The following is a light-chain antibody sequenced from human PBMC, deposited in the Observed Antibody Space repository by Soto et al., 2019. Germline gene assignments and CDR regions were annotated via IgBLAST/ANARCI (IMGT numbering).Light chain of an antibody. J-gene: IGLJ3*02. CDR3: SSFTSTTTWV. Sequence: QSVLTQPASVSGSPGQSITISCTGTSVGNYVSWYQQHPGKAPKLIIFEVTNRPSGVSDRFSGSQSDNTASLTISGLQAEDEADYYCSSFTSTTTWVFGGGTKVTVL. CDR1: SVGNY. V-gene: IGLV2-14*01. CDR2: EVT.